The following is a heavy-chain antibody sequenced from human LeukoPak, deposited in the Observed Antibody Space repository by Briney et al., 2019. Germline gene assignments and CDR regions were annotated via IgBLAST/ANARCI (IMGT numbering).Heavy chain of an antibody. J-gene: IGHJ4*02. CDR2: ISAYNGNT. V-gene: IGHV1-18*01. D-gene: IGHD6-19*01. Sequence: GASVKVSCKASGYTFTSYGISWVRQAPGQGLEWMGWISAYNGNTNYAQKLQGRVTMTTDTSTSTAYMELRSLRSDDTAVYYCARGKEVPGYSSGWYVDWGQGTLVTVSS. CDR3: ARGKEVPGYSSGWYVD. CDR1: GYTFTSYG.